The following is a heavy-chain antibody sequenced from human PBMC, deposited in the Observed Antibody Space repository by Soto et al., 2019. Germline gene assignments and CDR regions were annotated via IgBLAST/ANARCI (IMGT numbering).Heavy chain of an antibody. V-gene: IGHV3-23*01. CDR1: GFTFSSYV. CDR3: ASGGYWVYYGMDV. D-gene: IGHD3-22*01. J-gene: IGHJ6*02. Sequence: PGGSLRLSCAASGFTFSSYVMTWVRQAPGKGLEWVSAISGSGGRTYYADSVKGRFTISRDNSEDTLYLQMNSLRAEDTAVYYCASGGYWVYYGMDVWGQGTSVTVS. CDR2: ISGSGGRT.